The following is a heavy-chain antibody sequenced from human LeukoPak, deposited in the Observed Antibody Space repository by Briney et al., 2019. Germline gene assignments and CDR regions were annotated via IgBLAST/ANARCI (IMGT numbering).Heavy chain of an antibody. CDR2: ISSSSSYI. J-gene: IGHJ4*02. Sequence: PGGSLRLSCAAAGFTVSSYSMNWGRQPPGKWREWVSSISSSSSYIYYAESVNGRFTISRDNAKNSLYLQMNSLRVEDTAVYYCAREHNSSSYWGQGTLVNVSS. V-gene: IGHV3-21*01. D-gene: IGHD6-6*01. CDR1: GFTVSSYS. CDR3: AREHNSSSY.